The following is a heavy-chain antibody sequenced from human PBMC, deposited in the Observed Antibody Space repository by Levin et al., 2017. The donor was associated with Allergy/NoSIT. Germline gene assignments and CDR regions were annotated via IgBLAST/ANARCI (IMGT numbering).Heavy chain of an antibody. CDR3: ARDYGRRGYCSSTSCVYYFDY. J-gene: IGHJ4*02. V-gene: IGHV3-21*01. Sequence: GESLKISCAASGFTFSSYSMNWVRQAPGKGLEWVSSISSSSSYIYYADSVKGRFTISRDNAKNSLYLQMNSLRAEDTAVYYCARDYGRRGYCSSTSCVYYFDYWGQGTLVTVSS. CDR1: GFTFSSYS. D-gene: IGHD2-2*01. CDR2: ISSSSSYI.